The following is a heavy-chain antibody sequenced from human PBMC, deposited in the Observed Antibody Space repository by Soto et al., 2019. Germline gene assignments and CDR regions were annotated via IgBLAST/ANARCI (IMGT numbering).Heavy chain of an antibody. Sequence: GGSLRLSCAASGFTFSSYWMHWVRQAPGKGLVWVSRINSDGSSTSYADSVKGRFTISRDNAKNTLYLQMNSLRAEDTAVYYCVPGRPGYDTSLLWGQGTLVTVSS. CDR2: INSDGSST. V-gene: IGHV3-74*01. J-gene: IGHJ4*02. CDR3: VPGRPGYDTSLL. D-gene: IGHD3-9*01. CDR1: GFTFSSYW.